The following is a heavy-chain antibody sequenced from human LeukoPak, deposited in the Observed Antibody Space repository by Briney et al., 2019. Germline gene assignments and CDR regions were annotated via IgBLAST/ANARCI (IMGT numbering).Heavy chain of an antibody. CDR1: GGSISSYY. Sequence: SETLSLTCTVSGGSISSYYWSWIRQPPGKGLEWIGYIYYSGSTNYNPSLKSRVPISVDTSKNQFSLKLSSVTAADTAVYYCAGMRGGYYYMDVWGKGTTVTVSS. J-gene: IGHJ6*03. V-gene: IGHV4-59*01. CDR2: IYYSGST. D-gene: IGHD3-10*01. CDR3: AGMRGGYYYMDV.